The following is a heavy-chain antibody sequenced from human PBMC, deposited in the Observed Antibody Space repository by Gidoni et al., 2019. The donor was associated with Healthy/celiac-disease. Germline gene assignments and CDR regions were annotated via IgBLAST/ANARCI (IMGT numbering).Heavy chain of an antibody. CDR1: GSTFASYD. J-gene: IGHJ4*02. D-gene: IGHD3-10*01. V-gene: IGHV1-8*01. Sequence: VQLVQSRGEGKKHGASVTVSCKPSGSTFASYDINWVRQATGQGHEWMGWMNHNSGNTGYAQKFQGRVTMTRNTSISTAYMELSSLRSEDPAVYYCARSPGLGVRGRAPGYWGQGTLVTASS. CDR3: ARSPGLGVRGRAPGY. CDR2: MNHNSGNT.